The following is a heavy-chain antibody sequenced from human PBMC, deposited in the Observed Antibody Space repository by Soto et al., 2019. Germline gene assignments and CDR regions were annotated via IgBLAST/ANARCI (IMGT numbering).Heavy chain of an antibody. CDR3: AGGGVGIVVVPAAPFDY. J-gene: IGHJ4*02. D-gene: IGHD2-2*01. V-gene: IGHV3-74*01. CDR2: INSDGSST. Sequence: GGSLRLSCAASGFTFSSYWMHWVRQAPGKGLVWVSRINSDGSSTSYADSVKGRFTISRDNAKNTLYLQMNSLRAEDRVVYGCAGGGVGIVVVPAAPFDYWGQGTLVTVSS. CDR1: GFTFSSYW.